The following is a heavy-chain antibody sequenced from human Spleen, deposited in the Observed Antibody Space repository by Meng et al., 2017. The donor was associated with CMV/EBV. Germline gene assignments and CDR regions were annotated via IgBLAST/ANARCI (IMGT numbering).Heavy chain of an antibody. CDR3: ARRIAAAGTLDTWAYYYYYGMDV. D-gene: IGHD6-13*01. CDR1: GYTFTNYD. CDR2: IIPIFGTA. J-gene: IGHJ6*02. V-gene: IGHV1-69*05. Sequence: SVKVSCKASGYTFTNYDINWVRQAPGQGLEWMGGIIPIFGTANYAQKFQGRVTITTDESTSTAYMELSSLRSEDTAVYYCARRIAAAGTLDTWAYYYYYGMDVWGQGTTVTVSS.